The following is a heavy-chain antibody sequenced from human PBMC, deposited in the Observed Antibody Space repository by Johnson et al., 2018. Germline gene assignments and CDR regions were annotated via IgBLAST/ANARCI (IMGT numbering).Heavy chain of an antibody. J-gene: IGHJ1*01. V-gene: IGHV5-51*01. D-gene: IGHD3-22*01. CDR3: ARPHVGRGYRIEYFQH. CDR2: LYPGDSAT. CDR1: GYSFTSYW. Sequence: VQLVQSGAEVTKPGSSVKISCKGSGYSFTSYWIGWVRQMPGKGLAWMGTLYPGDSATRYRPSFPGQVTISADKSISTAYLQWSSLKASDTAMYYCARPHVGRGYRIEYFQHWGQGTLVTVSS.